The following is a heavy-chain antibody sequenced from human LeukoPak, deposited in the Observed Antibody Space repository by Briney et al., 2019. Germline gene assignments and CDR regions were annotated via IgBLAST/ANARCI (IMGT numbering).Heavy chain of an antibody. V-gene: IGHV3-23*01. D-gene: IGHD6-6*01. CDR2: ISGSGGST. CDR1: GFTFSSYA. Sequence: PGGSLRLSCAASGFTFSSYAMSWVRQAPGKGLEWVSAISGSGGSTYYADSVKGRFTISRDNSKNTLYLQMNSLGAEDTAVYYCAKFDSSSFYFDYWGQGTLVTVSS. CDR3: AKFDSSSFYFDY. J-gene: IGHJ4*02.